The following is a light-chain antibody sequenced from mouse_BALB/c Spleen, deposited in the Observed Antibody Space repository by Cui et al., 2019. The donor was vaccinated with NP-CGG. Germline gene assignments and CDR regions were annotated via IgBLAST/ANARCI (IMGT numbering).Light chain of an antibody. Sequence: QAVVTQDSALTTSPGETVTLTCRSSTGAVTTSNYANWVQEKPDHLFTGLIGGTNNRAPGVPARFSGSLIGDKAALTITGAQTEDGAIYFCALWYSNHWVFGGGTKLTVL. CDR3: ALWYSNHWV. V-gene: IGLV1*01. J-gene: IGLJ1*01. CDR2: GTN. CDR1: TGAVTTSNY.